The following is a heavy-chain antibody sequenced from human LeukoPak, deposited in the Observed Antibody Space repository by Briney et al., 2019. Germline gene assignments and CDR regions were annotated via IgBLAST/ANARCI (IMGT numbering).Heavy chain of an antibody. CDR3: ARARAAAGIDFDY. V-gene: IGHV1-8*01. D-gene: IGHD6-13*01. CDR2: TNPNSGNT. J-gene: IGHJ4*02. Sequence: ASVKVSCKASGYTLTSYDINWVRQATGQGLEWMGWTNPNSGNTGYAQKFQGRVTMTRNTSISTAYMELSSLRSEDTAVYYCARARAAAGIDFDYWGQGTLVTVSS. CDR1: GYTLTSYD.